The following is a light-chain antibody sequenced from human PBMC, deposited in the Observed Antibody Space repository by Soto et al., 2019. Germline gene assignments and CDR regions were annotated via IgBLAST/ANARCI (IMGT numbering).Light chain of an antibody. V-gene: IGKV3-20*01. CDR2: GAS. CDR1: QSVSSSY. J-gene: IGKJ2*01. CDR3: QQYGSSPYT. Sequence: EIVLTQSPGTLSLSPGERATLSCRASQSVSSSYLAWYQQKPGQAPRLLIYGASSRATGIPDRFSGSGSGTGFTLTISKLEAEGFGGAYCQQYGSSPYTFGQGTKREIK.